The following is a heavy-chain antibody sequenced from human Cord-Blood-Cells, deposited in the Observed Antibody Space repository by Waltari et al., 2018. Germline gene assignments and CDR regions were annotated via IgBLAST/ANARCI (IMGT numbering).Heavy chain of an antibody. J-gene: IGHJ6*02. CDR3: ARDRRYYDSSGYYYYDGMDV. CDR1: GGSISSYY. D-gene: IGHD3-22*01. CDR2: IYTSGST. Sequence: QVQLQESGPGLVKPSETLSLTCTVSGGSISSYYWSWIRQPAGKGLEWIGRIYTSGSTNYNPSRTSRGTMSVDTSKNQFSLKLSSVTAADTAVYYCARDRRYYDSSGYYYYDGMDVWGQGTTVTVSS. V-gene: IGHV4-4*07.